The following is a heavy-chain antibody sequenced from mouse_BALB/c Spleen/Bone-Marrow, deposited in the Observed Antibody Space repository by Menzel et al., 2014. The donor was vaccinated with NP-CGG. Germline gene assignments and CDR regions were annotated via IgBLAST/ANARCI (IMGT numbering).Heavy chain of an antibody. CDR1: GYTFTSYD. V-gene: IGHV1S56*01. CDR2: IYPGDGST. J-gene: IGHJ3*01. D-gene: IGHD3-2*01. Sequence: VQVVESGPELVKPGALVMISCKASGYTFTSYDINWVKQRPGQGLEWIGWIYPGDGSTKYNEKFKGKATLTADKSSSTAYMQLSSLTSENAAVYFCARSGDSTGYGFAYWGQGTLVTVSA. CDR3: ARSGDSTGYGFAY.